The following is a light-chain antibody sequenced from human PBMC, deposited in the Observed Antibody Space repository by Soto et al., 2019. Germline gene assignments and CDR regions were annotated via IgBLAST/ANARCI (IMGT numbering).Light chain of an antibody. CDR2: AAS. V-gene: IGKV1-27*01. J-gene: IGKJ1*01. CDR1: QGISNY. CDR3: QKYNSASWT. Sequence: DIQMTQSPSSLSAFVGDRVTITCRASQGISNYLAWYQQKPGKVPRLLIYAASTLQSGVPSRFSGSGSGTDFTLTISSLQPEDVASYYCQKYNSASWTFGQGTKVDIK.